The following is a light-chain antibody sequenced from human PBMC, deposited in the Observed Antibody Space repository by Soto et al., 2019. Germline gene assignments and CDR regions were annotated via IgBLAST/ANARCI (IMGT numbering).Light chain of an antibody. V-gene: IGKV2-28*01. CDR3: MQTLQTPT. CDR1: QSLLHSNGYNY. Sequence: DIVMTQSPLPLSVTPGEPASISCRSSQSLLHSNGYNYFDWYLQKPGQSPQLLIYLGSNRASGVPNRFSGGGSGTDFTLKISRVEAEDVGVYYCMQTLQTPTFGQGTRLEIK. CDR2: LGS. J-gene: IGKJ5*01.